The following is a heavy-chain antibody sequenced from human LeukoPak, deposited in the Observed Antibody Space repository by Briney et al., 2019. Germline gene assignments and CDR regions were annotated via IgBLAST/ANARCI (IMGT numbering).Heavy chain of an antibody. J-gene: IGHJ4*02. CDR2: INHSGST. V-gene: IGHV4-34*01. CDR1: DGSFSSYY. CDR3: ARYMVRGFDY. Sequence: SETLSLTCGVYDGSFSSYYWSWIRQPPGKGLEWIGEINHSGSTNYNPSLKGRVTISVDTSKNQFSLKLSSVTAADTAVYYCARYMVRGFDYWGQGTLVTVSS. D-gene: IGHD3-10*01.